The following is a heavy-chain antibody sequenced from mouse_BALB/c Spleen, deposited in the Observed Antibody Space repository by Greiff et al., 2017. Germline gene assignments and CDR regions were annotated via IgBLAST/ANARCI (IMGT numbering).Heavy chain of an antibody. CDR3: ARDIDYDEDY. V-gene: IGHV3-6*02. CDR2: ISYDGSN. J-gene: IGHJ2*01. D-gene: IGHD2-4*01. CDR1: GYSITSGYY. Sequence: ESGPGLVKPSQSLSLTCSVTGYSITSGYYWNWIRQFPGNKLEWMGYISYDGSNNYNPSLKNRISITRDTSKNQFFLKLNSVTTEDTATYYCARDIDYDEDYWGQGTTLTVSS.